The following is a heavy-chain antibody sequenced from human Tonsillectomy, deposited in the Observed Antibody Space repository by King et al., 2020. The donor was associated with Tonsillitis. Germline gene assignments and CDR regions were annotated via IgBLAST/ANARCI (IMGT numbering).Heavy chain of an antibody. CDR3: ARVYDDILTGQTLAKYYYYYSDV. CDR2: IIPMLGIA. D-gene: IGHD3-9*01. CDR1: GGTFSSYA. V-gene: IGHV1-69*09. J-gene: IGHJ6*03. Sequence: VQLVESGAEVKKPGSSVKVSCKASGGTFSSYAIIWVRQAPGQGLEWMGRIIPMLGIANYAQKFQGRVTITADKSTSTAYMELSSLRSEDTAVYYWARVYDDILTGQTLAKYYYYYSDVWGKGTTVTVSS.